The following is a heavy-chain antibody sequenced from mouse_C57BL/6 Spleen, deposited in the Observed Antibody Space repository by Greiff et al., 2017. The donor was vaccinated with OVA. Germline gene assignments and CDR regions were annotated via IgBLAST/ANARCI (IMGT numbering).Heavy chain of an antibody. CDR2: IHPNSGST. J-gene: IGHJ2*01. CDR1: GYTFTSYW. D-gene: IGHD4-1*01. CDR3: AREEWEYYFDY. Sequence: VQLQQPGAELVKPGASVQLSCKASGYTFTSYWMHWVKQRPGQGLEWIGMIHPNSGSTNYNEKFKSKATLTVDKSSSTAYMQLSSLTSEDSAVYYCAREEWEYYFDYWGQGTTLTVSS. V-gene: IGHV1-64*01.